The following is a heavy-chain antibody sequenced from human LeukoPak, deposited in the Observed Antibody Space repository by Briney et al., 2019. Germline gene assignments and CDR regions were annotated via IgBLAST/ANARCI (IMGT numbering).Heavy chain of an antibody. J-gene: IGHJ4*02. D-gene: IGHD2-21*02. CDR1: GYTFTSYD. V-gene: IGHV7-4-1*02. CDR3: ARVVGCGGDCYSGISDY. Sequence: EASVKVSCKASGYTFTSYDINWVRQATGQGLEWMGWINTNTGNPTYAQGFTGRFVFSLDTSVSAAYLQISSLKAEDTAVYYCARVVGCGGDCYSGISDYWGQGTLVTVSS. CDR2: INTNTGNP.